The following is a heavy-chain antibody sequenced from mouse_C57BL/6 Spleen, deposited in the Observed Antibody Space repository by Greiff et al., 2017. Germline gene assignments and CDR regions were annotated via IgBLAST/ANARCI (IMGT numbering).Heavy chain of an antibody. CDR2: ISSGGSYT. CDR1: GFTFSSYG. CDR3: ARQNAMDD. J-gene: IGHJ4*01. Sequence: EVHLVESGGDLVKPGGSLKLSCAASGFTFSSYGMSWVRQTPDKRLEWVATISSGGSYTYYPDSVKGRFTISRDNAKNTLYLQMSSLKSEDTAMYYCARQNAMDDWGQGTSVTVSS. V-gene: IGHV5-6*01.